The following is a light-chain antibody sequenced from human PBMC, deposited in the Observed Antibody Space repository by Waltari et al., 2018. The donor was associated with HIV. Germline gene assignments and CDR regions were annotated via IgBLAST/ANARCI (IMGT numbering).Light chain of an antibody. Sequence: QSVLTQPPSVSGAPGQRVTIPCTGSSSNLGAGYGVHWYQQLPGTAPKLLIYANINRPSGVPDRCSGSKSGTSASLAISGLRSEDEADYYCAAWDDSFVVFGGGTKLTVL. CDR2: ANI. CDR1: SSNLGAGYG. J-gene: IGLJ2*01. V-gene: IGLV1-40*01. CDR3: AAWDDSFVV.